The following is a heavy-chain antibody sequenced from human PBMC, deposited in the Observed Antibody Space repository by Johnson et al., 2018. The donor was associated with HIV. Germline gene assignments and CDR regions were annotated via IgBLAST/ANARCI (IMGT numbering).Heavy chain of an antibody. CDR3: ARGLSYYDSSGYWSVFDI. J-gene: IGHJ3*02. V-gene: IGHV3-64*01. CDR2: ISSNGGST. Sequence: EVQLVESGGGLVQPGGSLRLSCAASGFTFSNYAMHWVRQAPGKGLEYVSAISSNGGSTYYANSVTGRFTISRDNSKKTLFLQMGSLRAEDMAVYYCARGLSYYDSSGYWSVFDIWGQGTMVTVSS. CDR1: GFTFSNYA. D-gene: IGHD3-22*01.